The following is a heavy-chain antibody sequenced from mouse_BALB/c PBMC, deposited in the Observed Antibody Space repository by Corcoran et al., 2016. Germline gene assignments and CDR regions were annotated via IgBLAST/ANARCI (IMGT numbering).Heavy chain of an antibody. V-gene: IGHV9-3-1*01. Sequence: QIQLVQSGPELKKPGETVKISCKASGYTFTNYGMNWVKQAPGKGLKWMGWINTYTGEPTYADDFKGRFAFSLETSASTAYLQINNLKNEDTATYFCARGTTVEYFDVWGAGTTVTVSS. CDR2: INTYTGEP. CDR3: ARGTTVEYFDV. J-gene: IGHJ1*01. CDR1: GYTFTNYG. D-gene: IGHD1-1*01.